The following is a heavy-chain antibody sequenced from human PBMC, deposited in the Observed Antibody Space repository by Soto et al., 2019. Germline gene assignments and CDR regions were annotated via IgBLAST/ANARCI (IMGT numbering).Heavy chain of an antibody. V-gene: IGHV1-18*01. J-gene: IGHJ3*02. CDR1: GYTFTSYG. D-gene: IGHD1-7*01. CDR3: ATESGYNWNYVGAFDI. Sequence: QVQLVQSGAEVKKPGASVKVSCKASGYTFTSYGISWVRQAPGQGLEWMGWISAYNGNTNYAQKLQGRVTMTTDTSTSTGYMELRSLRSDDTAVYYCATESGYNWNYVGAFDIWGQGTMVTVSS. CDR2: ISAYNGNT.